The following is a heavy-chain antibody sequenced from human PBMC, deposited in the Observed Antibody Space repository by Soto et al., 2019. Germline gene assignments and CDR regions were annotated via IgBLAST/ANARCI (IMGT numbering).Heavy chain of an antibody. CDR2: IYYSGST. D-gene: IGHD4-17*01. J-gene: IGHJ4*02. CDR3: ARAADYGDYEVFDY. CDR1: GGSISSGAYY. Sequence: QVQLQESGPGLVKPSQTLSLTCTVSGGSISSGAYYWSWVRRHPGNGLEWIGYIYYSGSTYYNPSLKSRVSISLDTSRNQFALNFRSVAATDTAVYYCARAADYGDYEVFDYWGQGSLVNVAA. V-gene: IGHV4-31*03.